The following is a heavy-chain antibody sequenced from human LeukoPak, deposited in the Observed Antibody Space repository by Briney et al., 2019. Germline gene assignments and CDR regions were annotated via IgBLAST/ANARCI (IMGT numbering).Heavy chain of an antibody. V-gene: IGHV3-7*01. CDR2: IKQDGSEK. J-gene: IGHJ4*02. D-gene: IGHD2-2*01. Sequence: VQPGGSLRLSCAASGFTFSTYWMSWVRQAPGKGLEWVANIKQDGSEKYYVDSVKGRFTISRDNAKNSLFLQMNSLRAEDTAVYYCARVRCSSNSCFPDYWGQGTLVTASS. CDR1: GFTFSTYW. CDR3: ARVRCSSNSCFPDY.